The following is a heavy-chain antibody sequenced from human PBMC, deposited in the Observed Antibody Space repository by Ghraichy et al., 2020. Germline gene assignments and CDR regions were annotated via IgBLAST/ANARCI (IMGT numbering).Heavy chain of an antibody. CDR1: GFTISNFA. J-gene: IGHJ4*02. CDR2: ISGSASGDGT. Sequence: LTCAASGFTISNFAMTWVRQAPEKGLEWVSTISGSASGDGTYYADSVKGRFRISRDNSKNTLYLEMNSLRDEDAARYYCAKGGNYYDSSGYVYYFHFWGQGALVTVSP. CDR3: AKGGNYYDSSGYVYYFHF. D-gene: IGHD3-22*01. V-gene: IGHV3-23*01.